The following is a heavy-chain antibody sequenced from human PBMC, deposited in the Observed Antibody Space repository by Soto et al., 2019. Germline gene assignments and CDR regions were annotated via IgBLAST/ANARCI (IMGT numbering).Heavy chain of an antibody. Sequence: PGESLKISCKGSGYSFTSYWTGRVRQMPGKGLEWMGIIYPGDSDTRYSPSFQGQVTISADKSITTAYLQWSSLKASDTAMYYCARTAAAGKYYYGVDVWGQGTTVTVSS. CDR1: GYSFTSYW. V-gene: IGHV5-51*01. D-gene: IGHD6-13*01. CDR3: ARTAAAGKYYYGVDV. CDR2: IYPGDSDT. J-gene: IGHJ6*02.